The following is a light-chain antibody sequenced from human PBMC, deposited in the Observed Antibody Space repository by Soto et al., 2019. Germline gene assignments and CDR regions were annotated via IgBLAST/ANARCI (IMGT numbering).Light chain of an antibody. Sequence: DIQLTQSPSFLSASVGDRVTITCRASQGISSYLAWYQQKPGKAPKLLIYAASTLQSGVPSRFSGSGSGTEFTLTISSLQPEDFATYYCQQLNSYPRSGITFGGGTKVEIK. CDR1: QGISSY. CDR3: QQLNSYPRSGIT. CDR2: AAS. J-gene: IGKJ4*01. V-gene: IGKV1-9*01.